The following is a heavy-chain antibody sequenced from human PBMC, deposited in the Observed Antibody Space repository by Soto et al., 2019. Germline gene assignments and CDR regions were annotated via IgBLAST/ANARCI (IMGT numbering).Heavy chain of an antibody. Sequence: QVQLEQSGAEVKKPGDSMKVSCKASGYTFTTYGISWVRQAPGQGLEWMGWINGYNGNTDYPQKLQGRVTMTTDTTTSKAYMALRRLRSADTAVYYCEREGSAPYYYYGMDVWGQGTTVTVSS. D-gene: IGHD6-19*01. CDR2: INGYNGNT. J-gene: IGHJ6*02. CDR1: GYTFTTYG. CDR3: EREGSAPYYYYGMDV. V-gene: IGHV1-18*01.